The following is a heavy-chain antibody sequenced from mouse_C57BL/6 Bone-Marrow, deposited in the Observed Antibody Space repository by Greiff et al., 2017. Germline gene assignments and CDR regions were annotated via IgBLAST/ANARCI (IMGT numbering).Heavy chain of an antibody. CDR2: IYPRSGNT. V-gene: IGHV1-81*01. D-gene: IGHD2-10*01. CDR1: GYTFTSYG. CDR3: ARGALLWYAMDT. J-gene: IGHJ4*01. Sequence: QVQLQQSGAELARPGASVKLSCKASGYTFTSYGISWVKQRTGQGLEWIGEIYPRSGNTYYNEKFKGKATLTADKSSSTAYMELRSLTSENSAVFFFARGALLWYAMDTRDHEPSVPVSS.